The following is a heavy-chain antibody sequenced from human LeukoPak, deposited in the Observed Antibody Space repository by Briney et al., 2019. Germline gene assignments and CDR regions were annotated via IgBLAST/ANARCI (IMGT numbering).Heavy chain of an antibody. CDR1: GFTFSSYG. J-gene: IGHJ4*02. V-gene: IGHV3-23*01. CDR3: AKSPSGSGWYPFDY. CDR2: ISGSGGST. D-gene: IGHD6-19*01. Sequence: GGTLRLSCAASGFTFSSYGMSWVRQAPGKGLEWVSAISGSGGSTYYADSVKGRFTISRDNSKNTLYLQMNSLRAEDTAVYYCAKSPSGSGWYPFDYWGQGTLVTVSS.